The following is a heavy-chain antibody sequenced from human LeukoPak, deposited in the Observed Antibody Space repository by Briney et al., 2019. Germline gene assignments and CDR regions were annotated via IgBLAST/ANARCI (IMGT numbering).Heavy chain of an antibody. J-gene: IGHJ4*02. CDR2: ISPYNGNT. CDR1: GYTFTSYG. D-gene: IGHD3-16*02. Sequence: ASVKVSFKAVGYTFTSYGISWVRQAPGQGLEWMGSISPYNGNTKYAERLQGRVIMTTDTSTRTAYMELRGLGPDDTAVFYCARDQYDYVWGSYRPYFDYWGQGTLVTVSS. CDR3: ARDQYDYVWGSYRPYFDY. V-gene: IGHV1-18*04.